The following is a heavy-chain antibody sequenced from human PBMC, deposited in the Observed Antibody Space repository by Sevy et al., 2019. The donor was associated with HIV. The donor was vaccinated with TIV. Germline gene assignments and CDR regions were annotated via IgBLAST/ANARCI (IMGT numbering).Heavy chain of an antibody. Sequence: SETLSLTCTVSGGSISSYYWSWIRQPAGKGLEWIGRIYTSGSTNYNPSLKSRVTMSVDTSKNQFSLKLSSVTAADTAVYYCAREGYCSSTSCYFSNWFDPWGQGTLVTVSS. J-gene: IGHJ5*02. CDR2: IYTSGST. D-gene: IGHD2-2*01. CDR3: AREGYCSSTSCYFSNWFDP. CDR1: GGSISSYY. V-gene: IGHV4-4*07.